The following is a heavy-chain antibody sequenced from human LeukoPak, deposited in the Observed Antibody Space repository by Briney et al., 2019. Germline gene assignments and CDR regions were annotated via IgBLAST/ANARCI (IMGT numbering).Heavy chain of an antibody. V-gene: IGHV3-23*01. CDR2: ISRSGDDT. J-gene: IGHJ6*02. Sequence: GGSLRLSCAASGFTFTSYPMGWVRQAPGKGLEWVSSISRSGDDTYYADSVRGRFTISRDNSKNTLYLQMNSLRAEDTALYYCAKAFRGLLVDNYYYGMDVWGQGTTVTVSS. CDR3: AKAFRGLLVDNYYYGMDV. CDR1: GFTFTSYP. D-gene: IGHD3-9*01.